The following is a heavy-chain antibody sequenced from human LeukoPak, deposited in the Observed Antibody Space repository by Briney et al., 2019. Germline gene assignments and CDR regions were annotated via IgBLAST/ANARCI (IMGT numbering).Heavy chain of an antibody. J-gene: IGHJ4*02. CDR1: GITLSDHY. CDR2: SRNKVNGYTT. CDR3: ARSRYGSVRYFDN. D-gene: IGHD6-19*01. Sequence: GGSLRLSCAASGITLSDHYMDWVRQVPGKGLEWVGRSRNKVNGYTTEYPASVKGRFTISRDDSNNSQYLQMNSLKTEDTAVYFCARSRYGSVRYFDNWGQGTLVTVSS. V-gene: IGHV3-72*01.